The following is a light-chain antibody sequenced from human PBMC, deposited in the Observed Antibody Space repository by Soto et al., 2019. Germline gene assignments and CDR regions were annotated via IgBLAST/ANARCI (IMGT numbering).Light chain of an antibody. J-gene: IGKJ4*01. V-gene: IGKV3-15*01. CDR2: GAS. CDR3: QQYDNWPLT. CDR1: QSVYSN. Sequence: EIVMTQSPATLSVSPGERATLSCRASQSVYSNLAWYQQKPGQAPRFLIYGASTRATGIPARFSGSGSGTEFTLTISSLQSEDFEVYYCQQYDNWPLTFGGGTKVDIK.